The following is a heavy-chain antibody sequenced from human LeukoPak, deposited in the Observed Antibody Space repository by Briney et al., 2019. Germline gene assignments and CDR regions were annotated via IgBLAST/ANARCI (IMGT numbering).Heavy chain of an antibody. D-gene: IGHD6-19*01. Sequence: TSETLSLTCTVSGGYISCSSTYYWGWIRQPPGKGLEWIGSIYYSGSTYYNPSLKSRVTISVDTSKNQFSLKVTSVSAADTAVYYCARSLKISSGWFHNFDYWGQGTLVTVSS. V-gene: IGHV4-39*01. CDR1: GGYISCSSTYY. CDR2: IYYSGST. CDR3: ARSLKISSGWFHNFDY. J-gene: IGHJ4*02.